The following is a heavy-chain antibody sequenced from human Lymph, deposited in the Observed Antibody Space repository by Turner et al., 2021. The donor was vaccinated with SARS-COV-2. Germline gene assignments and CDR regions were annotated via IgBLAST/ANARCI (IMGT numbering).Heavy chain of an antibody. CDR1: GGSISSYY. Sequence: QVQLQESGPGLVWPSETLSLPLPVSGGSISSYYWSWIRQPPGKGLEWIGYIHYSGSTNYNLSLKSRVTISVDTSKNQFSLKLSSVTAADTAVYYCARHGFSGWYGGGMDVWGQGTTVTVSS. CDR2: IHYSGST. V-gene: IGHV4-59*08. CDR3: ARHGFSGWYGGGMDV. J-gene: IGHJ6*02. D-gene: IGHD6-19*01.